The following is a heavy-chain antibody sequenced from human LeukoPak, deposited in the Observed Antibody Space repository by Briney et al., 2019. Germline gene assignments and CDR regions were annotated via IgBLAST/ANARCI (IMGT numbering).Heavy chain of an antibody. CDR3: ARGLGIGYYFDY. Sequence: SETLSLTCTVSGGSISSGDYYWSWIRQPPGKGLEWIGYIYYSGSTYYNPSLKSRVTISVDTSKNQFSLKLSSVTAADTAVYYCARGLGIGYYFDYWGQGTLVTVSS. CDR2: IYYSGST. V-gene: IGHV4-30-4*01. CDR1: GGSISSGDYY. J-gene: IGHJ4*02. D-gene: IGHD7-27*01.